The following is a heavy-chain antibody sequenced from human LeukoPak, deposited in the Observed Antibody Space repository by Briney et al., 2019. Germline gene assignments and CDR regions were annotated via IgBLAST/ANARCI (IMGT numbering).Heavy chain of an antibody. CDR3: ARPGGDCSGGSCDDAFDI. J-gene: IGHJ3*02. CDR2: IWYDGSNK. Sequence: GGSLRLSCAASGSTFSSYGMHWVRQAPGKGLEWVAVIWYDGSNKYYADSVKGRFTISRDNSKNTLYLQMNSLRAEDTAVYYCARPGGDCSGGSCDDAFDIWGQGTMVTVSS. V-gene: IGHV3-33*01. D-gene: IGHD2-15*01. CDR1: GSTFSSYG.